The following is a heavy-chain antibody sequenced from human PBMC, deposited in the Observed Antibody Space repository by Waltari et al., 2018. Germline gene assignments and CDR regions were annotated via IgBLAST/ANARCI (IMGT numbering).Heavy chain of an antibody. V-gene: IGHV4-34*01. D-gene: IGHD2-2*01. CDR1: GGSFSGYY. CDR2: INHSGST. J-gene: IGHJ6*02. Sequence: QVQLQQWGAGLLKPSETLSLTCAVYGGSFSGYYWSWIRQPPGKGLEWIGEINHSGSTHYNPSRKRRGTISVDTSKNQCSLKLSSVTAADTAVYYCARVRDIVVVPAAQGDYYYGMDVWGQGTTVTVSS. CDR3: ARVRDIVVVPAAQGDYYYGMDV.